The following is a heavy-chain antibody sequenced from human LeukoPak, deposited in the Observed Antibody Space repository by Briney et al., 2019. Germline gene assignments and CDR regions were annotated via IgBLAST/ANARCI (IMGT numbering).Heavy chain of an antibody. Sequence: GGSLRPSCAASGFTFSSYAMHWVRQAPGKGLEWVAVISYDGSNKYYADSVKGRFTISRDNSKNTLYLQMNSLRAEDTAVYYCARTHMVRGVLIFDYWGQGTLVTVSS. CDR1: GFTFSSYA. V-gene: IGHV3-30*04. CDR2: ISYDGSNK. CDR3: ARTHMVRGVLIFDY. J-gene: IGHJ4*02. D-gene: IGHD3-10*01.